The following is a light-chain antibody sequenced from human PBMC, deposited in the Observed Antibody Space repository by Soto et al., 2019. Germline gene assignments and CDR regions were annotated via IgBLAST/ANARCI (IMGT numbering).Light chain of an antibody. CDR1: QIITTY. J-gene: IGKJ4*01. CDR3: QQTYSIPRT. CDR2: SAS. Sequence: DIQMTQSPSSLSASLGDRVTITCRASQIITTYLHWYQQKPGKAPRLLIYSASSLQSGVPSRFSGSGTGGDFTLTISSLQPEDCATYYCQQTYSIPRTFGGGTKVQI. V-gene: IGKV1-39*01.